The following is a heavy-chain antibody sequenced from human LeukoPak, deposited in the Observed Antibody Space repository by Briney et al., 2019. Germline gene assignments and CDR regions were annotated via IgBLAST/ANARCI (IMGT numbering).Heavy chain of an antibody. J-gene: IGHJ6*03. CDR2: MNPNSGNT. Sequence: ASVKVSCKASGYTFTSYDINWVRQATGQGLEWMGWMNPNSGNTGYAQKLQGRVTITRNTSISTAYMELSSLRSEDTAVYYCARGDFWSGYYRYYYYYYMDVWGKGTTVTVSS. CDR1: GYTFTSYD. D-gene: IGHD3-3*01. CDR3: ARGDFWSGYYRYYYYYYMDV. V-gene: IGHV1-8*03.